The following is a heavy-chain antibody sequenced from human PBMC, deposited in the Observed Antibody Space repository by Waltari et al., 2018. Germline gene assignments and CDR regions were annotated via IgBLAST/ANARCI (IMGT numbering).Heavy chain of an antibody. V-gene: IGHV4-39*07. Sequence: QLQLQESGPGLVKPSETLSLTCTVSGGPISSSSYYWGWIRQPPGKGLEWSGSVYYSGCTDYSPSIKGRVTISVDTSKNQLSLKLSSVTAADTAVYYCARESVAAFDYWGQGTLVTVSS. J-gene: IGHJ4*02. CDR2: VYYSGCT. CDR1: GGPISSSSYY. CDR3: ARESVAAFDY. D-gene: IGHD2-21*01.